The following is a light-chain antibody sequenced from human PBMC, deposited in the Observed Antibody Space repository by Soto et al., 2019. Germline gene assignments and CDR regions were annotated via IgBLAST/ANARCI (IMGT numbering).Light chain of an antibody. J-gene: IGKJ4*01. CDR3: QQYNVWPLT. V-gene: IGKV3-15*01. CDR2: GAS. CDR1: QSVSSN. Sequence: EIVMTQSPATLSVSPGERATLSCRASQSVSSNLAWYQQKPGQTPKLLIYGASTRATGIPAMCSGSGSGTEIPLAIRSQQSEDFAVYYCQQYNVWPLTFCGGTKVEFK.